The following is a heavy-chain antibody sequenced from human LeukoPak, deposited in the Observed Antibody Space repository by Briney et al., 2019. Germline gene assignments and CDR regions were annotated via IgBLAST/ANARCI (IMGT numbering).Heavy chain of an antibody. J-gene: IGHJ4*02. Sequence: GGSLRLSCAASGFTFSSYSMNWVRQAPGKGLEWVSSISSSSSYIYYADLVKGRFTISRDNAKNSLYLQMNSLRAEDTAVYYCARDRSRIGGIDYWGQGTLVTVSS. CDR1: GFTFSSYS. D-gene: IGHD3-16*01. CDR3: ARDRSRIGGIDY. CDR2: ISSSSSYI. V-gene: IGHV3-21*01.